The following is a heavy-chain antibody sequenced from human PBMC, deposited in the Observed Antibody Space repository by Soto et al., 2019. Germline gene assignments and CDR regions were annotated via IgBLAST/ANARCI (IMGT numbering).Heavy chain of an antibody. CDR1: GGSISSGDYY. Sequence: QVQLQESGPGLVKPSQTLSLTCTVSGGSISSGDYYWSWIRQPPGKGLEWIGYIYYSGSTYYNPSLKSRVTIAVDTSKNQFCLKLSSVTAADTAVYYCARRILWEDAFDIWGQGTMVTVSS. J-gene: IGHJ3*02. V-gene: IGHV4-30-4*01. CDR2: IYYSGST. CDR3: ARRILWEDAFDI. D-gene: IGHD2-21*01.